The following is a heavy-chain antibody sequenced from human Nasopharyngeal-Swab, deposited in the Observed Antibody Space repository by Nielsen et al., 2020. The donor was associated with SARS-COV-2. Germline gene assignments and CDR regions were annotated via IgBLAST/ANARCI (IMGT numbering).Heavy chain of an antibody. CDR1: GFTFSDYY. Sequence: GGSLRLSCAASGFTFSDYYMSWIRQAPGKGLEWVSYISSSASTIYYADSVKGRFTISRDNAKNSLYLQMNSLRAEDTAVYYCARARGIQLWDGPAVDYWGQGTLVTVSS. CDR2: ISSSASTI. CDR3: ARARGIQLWDGPAVDY. V-gene: IGHV3-11*01. J-gene: IGHJ4*02. D-gene: IGHD5-18*01.